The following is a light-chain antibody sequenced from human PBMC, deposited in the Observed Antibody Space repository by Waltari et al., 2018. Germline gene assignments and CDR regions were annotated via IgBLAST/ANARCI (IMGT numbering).Light chain of an antibody. CDR2: DAS. V-gene: IGKV1-5*01. CDR3: QQYYDYPIN. CDR1: QNLNTF. Sequence: DIQMTQSPSTVSASLGDRVTITCRASQNLNTFLSWYQQKPGAVPNLLIYDASTLERGVPSRFSGSGSGTHYTLTISGLQPDDFATYYCQQYYDYPINFGGGTKVEI. J-gene: IGKJ4*01.